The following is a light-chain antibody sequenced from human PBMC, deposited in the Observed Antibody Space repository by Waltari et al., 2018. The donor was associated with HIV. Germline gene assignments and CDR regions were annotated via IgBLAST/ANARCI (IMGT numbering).Light chain of an antibody. CDR3: QVWDTSSDHVDYV. V-gene: IGLV3-21*02. Sequence: SFVLTQPPSVSVAPGQTATISCGESNIGSRSVHWYQLKPGQAPVLVVYDDSDRPSGIPERFSGSKSGNTASLTISRVEAGEEADDFCQVWDTSSDHVDYVFGAGTKVTVL. CDR1: NIGSRS. J-gene: IGLJ1*01. CDR2: DDS.